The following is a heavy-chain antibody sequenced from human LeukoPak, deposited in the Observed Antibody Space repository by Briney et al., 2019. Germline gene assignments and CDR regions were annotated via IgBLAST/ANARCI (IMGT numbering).Heavy chain of an antibody. CDR1: GFTFSSYA. J-gene: IGHJ3*02. D-gene: IGHD2-15*01. CDR3: AKDGTTIVVVGGEHAFDI. Sequence: GGSLRLSCAASGFTFSSYAMSWVRQAPGKGLEWVSAISGSGGSTYYADSVKGRFTISGDNSKNTLYLQMDSLRAEDTAVYYCAKDGTTIVVVGGEHAFDIWGQGTMVTVSS. V-gene: IGHV3-23*01. CDR2: ISGSGGST.